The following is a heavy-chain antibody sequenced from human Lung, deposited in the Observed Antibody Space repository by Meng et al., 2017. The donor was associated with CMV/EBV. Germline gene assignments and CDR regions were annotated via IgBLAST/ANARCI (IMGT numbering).Heavy chain of an antibody. CDR2: IRYDGSNE. V-gene: IGHV3-30*02. CDR1: GFTFSFYG. J-gene: IGHJ6*02. CDR3: AKDRYAAMDV. Sequence: GGSLRLXCTASGFTFSFYGMHWVRQAPGKGLEWVALIRYDGSNEYYVDSVRGRFTISRDNSKNTLYLQMISLRAEDTAVYYCAKDRYAAMDVWGQGTTVTVSS. D-gene: IGHD5-12*01.